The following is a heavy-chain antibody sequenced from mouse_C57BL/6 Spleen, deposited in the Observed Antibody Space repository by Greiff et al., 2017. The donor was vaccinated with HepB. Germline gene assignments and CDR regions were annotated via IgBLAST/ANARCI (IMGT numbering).Heavy chain of an antibody. D-gene: IGHD1-1*01. CDR2: IYPGSGST. Sequence: QVQLQQPGAELVKPGASVKMSCKASGYTFTSYWITWVKQGPGQGLEWIGDIYPGSGSTNYNEKFKSKATLTVDTSSSTAYMQLSSLTSEDSAVYYCARSTVVPYYFDYWGQGTTLTVSS. CDR1: GYTFTSYW. V-gene: IGHV1-55*01. CDR3: ARSTVVPYYFDY. J-gene: IGHJ2*01.